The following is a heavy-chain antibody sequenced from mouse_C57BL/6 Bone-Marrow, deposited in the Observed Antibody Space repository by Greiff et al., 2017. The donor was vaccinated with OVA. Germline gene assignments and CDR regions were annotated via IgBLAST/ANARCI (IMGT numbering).Heavy chain of an antibody. V-gene: IGHV1-54*01. CDR2: INPGSGGT. Sequence: QVQLKQSGAELVRPGTSVKVSCKASGYAFTNYLIEWVKQRPGQGLEWIGVINPGSGGTKYNEKFKGKATLTADKSSSTAYMQLSSLTSEDSAVYFCARDYYGSSYWYFDVWGTGTTVTVSS. CDR1: GYAFTNYL. CDR3: ARDYYGSSYWYFDV. J-gene: IGHJ1*03. D-gene: IGHD1-1*01.